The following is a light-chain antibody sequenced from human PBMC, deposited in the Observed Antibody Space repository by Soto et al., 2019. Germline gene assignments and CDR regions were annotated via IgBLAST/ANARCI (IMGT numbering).Light chain of an antibody. CDR3: SSYSGTSTYV. CDR1: SSDVGGSNR. Sequence: QSVLTQPPSVSGSRGQSVTISCSGTSSDVGGSNRVSWYQQPPGTAPKFMIYEVSNRPSGVPDRFSGSRSGNTASLTISGLQAEDEADYYCSSYSGTSTYVFGTGTKVTVL. V-gene: IGLV2-18*02. J-gene: IGLJ1*01. CDR2: EVS.